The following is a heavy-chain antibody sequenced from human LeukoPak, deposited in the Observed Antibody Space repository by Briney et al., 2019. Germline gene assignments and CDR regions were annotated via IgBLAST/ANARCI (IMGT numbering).Heavy chain of an antibody. CDR3: ARQDTGSYRHFVS. CDR1: GGSLNSDY. CDR2: IYPSVRA. Sequence: SETLSLTCTVSGGSLNSDYWNWIRQPPGKGLEWIGYIYPSVRATYNPSLKSRVTISIDTSKKQLSLRLTSVTAADTAVCYCARQDTGSYRHFVSWGQGIPVTVAS. J-gene: IGHJ4*02. V-gene: IGHV4-4*09. D-gene: IGHD1-26*01.